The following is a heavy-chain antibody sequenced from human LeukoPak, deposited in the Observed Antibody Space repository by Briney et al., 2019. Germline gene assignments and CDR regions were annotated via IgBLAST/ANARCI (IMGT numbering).Heavy chain of an antibody. CDR2: IYHSGST. D-gene: IGHD5-18*01. J-gene: IGHJ4*02. V-gene: IGHV4-30-2*01. Sequence: SQTLSLTCAVSGGSISSGGYSWSWIRQPPGKGLEWIGYIYHSGSTYYNPSLKSRVTISVDRSKNQFSLKLSSVTAADTAVYYCARGYSYSLDYWGQGTLVTVSS. CDR1: GGSISSGGYS. CDR3: ARGYSYSLDY.